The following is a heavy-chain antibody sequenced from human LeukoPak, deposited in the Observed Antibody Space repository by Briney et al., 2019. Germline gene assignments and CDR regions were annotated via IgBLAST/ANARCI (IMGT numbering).Heavy chain of an antibody. CDR1: GYSISSAYY. CDR2: IYHTGST. D-gene: IGHD4-17*01. J-gene: IGHJ3*02. CDR3: AREVNYGDYGDNAFDI. V-gene: IGHV4-38-2*02. Sequence: SETLSLTCTVSGYSISSAYYWGWIRQPPGKGLEWIGSIYHTGSTYYNPSLKSRVTTSIDTSKNQFSLKLSSVTAADTAVYYCAREVNYGDYGDNAFDIWGQGTMVTVSS.